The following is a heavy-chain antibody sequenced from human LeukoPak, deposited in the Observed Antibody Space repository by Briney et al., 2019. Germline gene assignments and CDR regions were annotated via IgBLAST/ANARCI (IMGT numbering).Heavy chain of an antibody. V-gene: IGHV1-2*02. J-gene: IGHJ4*02. CDR1: GYTFTGYY. Sequence: GASVKVSCKASGYTFTGYYMHWVRQAPGQGLEWMGWINPNSGGTNYAQKFQGRVTMTRDTSISTAYMELSRLRSDDTAVYYCARDPGDGSNPLDYWGQGTLVTVSS. CDR3: ARDPGDGSNPLDY. D-gene: IGHD5-24*01. CDR2: INPNSGGT.